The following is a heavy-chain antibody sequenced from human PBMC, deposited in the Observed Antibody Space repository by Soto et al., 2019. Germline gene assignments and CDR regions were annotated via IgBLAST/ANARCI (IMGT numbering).Heavy chain of an antibody. CDR3: AMLGGWSGGSNDMDV. D-gene: IGHD6-19*01. V-gene: IGHV3-72*01. Sequence: EVQLVESGGGLVQPGGSLRLSCAASGLIFSDYHMDWVRQAPGKGLEWVGRIRRKANSYTTEYAASVKGRFTISRDDSKTSLYMQMNSLKAEDTAVYYCAMLGGWSGGSNDMDVWGQGTTVTVPS. J-gene: IGHJ6*02. CDR2: IRRKANSYTT. CDR1: GLIFSDYH.